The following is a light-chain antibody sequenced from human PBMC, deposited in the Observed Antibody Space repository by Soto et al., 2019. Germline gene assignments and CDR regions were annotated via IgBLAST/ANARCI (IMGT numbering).Light chain of an antibody. CDR2: GAS. Sequence: GLKLSLGALSLYKGERATLSCRASQSVSSSYLAWYQQKPGQAPRLLIYGASSRATGIPDRFSGSGSGTDFTLTISRLEPEDFAVYYCQQYGSSPPHTFGGGTNVAI. V-gene: IGKV3-20*01. J-gene: IGKJ4*01. CDR3: QQYGSSPPHT. CDR1: QSVSSSY.